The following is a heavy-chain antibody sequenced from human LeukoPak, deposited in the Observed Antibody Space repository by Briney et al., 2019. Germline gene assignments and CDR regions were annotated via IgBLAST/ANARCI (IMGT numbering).Heavy chain of an antibody. CDR1: GGSFSGYY. J-gene: IGHJ6*02. CDR2: FNHSGSS. Sequence: SETLSLTCAVYGGSFSGYYWSWIRQPPGKGLEWIGEFNHSGSSDYNPSLKSRVTISVDTSKNHFSLKLTSVTAADTAVYYCARGGSGRYFDWLLSGYYYYGMDVWGQGTTVTVSS. D-gene: IGHD3-9*01. V-gene: IGHV4-34*01. CDR3: ARGGSGRYFDWLLSGYYYYGMDV.